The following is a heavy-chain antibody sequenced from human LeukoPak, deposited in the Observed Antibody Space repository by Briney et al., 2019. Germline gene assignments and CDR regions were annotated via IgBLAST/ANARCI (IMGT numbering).Heavy chain of an antibody. D-gene: IGHD5-12*01. CDR1: GGSISSSSYY. Sequence: SETLSLTCTVSGGSISSSSYYWGWIRQPPGKGLEWIGSIYHSGSTYYNPSLKSRVTISVDTSKNQFSLKLSSVTAADTAVYYCARDRGYSGYEDDAFDIWGQGTMVTVSS. V-gene: IGHV4-39*07. CDR2: IYHSGST. CDR3: ARDRGYSGYEDDAFDI. J-gene: IGHJ3*02.